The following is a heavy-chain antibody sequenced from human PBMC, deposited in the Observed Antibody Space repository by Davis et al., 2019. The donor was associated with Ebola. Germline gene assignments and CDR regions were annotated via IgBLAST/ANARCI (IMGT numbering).Heavy chain of an antibody. V-gene: IGHV3-30*18. D-gene: IGHD3-22*01. J-gene: IGHJ4*02. CDR3: AKMGGSSGYNDY. CDR1: GFSFTTYS. CDR2: ISYDGSNK. Sequence: PGGSLRLSCAAAGFSFTTYSMSWVRQAPGKGLEWVAVISYDGSNKYYADSVKGRFTISRDNSKNTLYLQMNSLRAEDTAVYYCAKMGGSSGYNDYWGQGTLVTVSS.